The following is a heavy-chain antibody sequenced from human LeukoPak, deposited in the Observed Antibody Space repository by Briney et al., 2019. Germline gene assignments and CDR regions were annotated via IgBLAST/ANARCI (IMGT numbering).Heavy chain of an antibody. CDR1: GYSFTTYW. CDR3: ARQYYGDNSGFDY. Sequence: GESLKISCKGSGYSFTTYWIDWVRQMPGKGLEWMAIIYPGDSDTRYSPSFQGQVTISADKSISTAYLQWSSLKASDTAMYYCARQYYGDNSGFDYWGQGTPVTVSS. CDR2: IYPGDSDT. D-gene: IGHD4-23*01. V-gene: IGHV5-51*01. J-gene: IGHJ4*02.